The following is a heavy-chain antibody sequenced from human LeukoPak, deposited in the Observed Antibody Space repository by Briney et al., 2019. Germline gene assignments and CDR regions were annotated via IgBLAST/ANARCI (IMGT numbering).Heavy chain of an antibody. Sequence: SETLSLTCAVSGGSISSGGYYWSWIRQPPGKGLEWIGYIYYSGSTNYNPSLKSRVTISVDTSKNQFSLKLSSVTAADTAVYYCARQGNTLNWFDPWGQGTLVTVSS. J-gene: IGHJ5*02. V-gene: IGHV4-61*08. CDR3: ARQGNTLNWFDP. CDR2: IYYSGST. D-gene: IGHD2-2*02. CDR1: GGSISSGGYY.